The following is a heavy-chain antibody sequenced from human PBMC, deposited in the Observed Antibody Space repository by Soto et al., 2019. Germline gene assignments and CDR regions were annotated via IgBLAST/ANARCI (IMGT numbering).Heavy chain of an antibody. D-gene: IGHD5-12*01. CDR1: GGSISSGGYS. V-gene: IGHV4-30-2*01. J-gene: IGHJ3*02. CDR3: ARGLRWLQFTDAFDI. Sequence: PSETLSLTCAVSGGSISSGGYSWSWIRQPPGKGLEWIGYIYHSGSTYYNPSLKSRVTISVDRSKNQFSLKLSSVTAADTAVYYCARGLRWLQFTDAFDIWGQGTMVTVSS. CDR2: IYHSGST.